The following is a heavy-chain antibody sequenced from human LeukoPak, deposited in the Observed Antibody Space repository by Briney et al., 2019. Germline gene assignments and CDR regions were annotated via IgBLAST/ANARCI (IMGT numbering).Heavy chain of an antibody. J-gene: IGHJ4*02. CDR2: IYYSGST. CDR3: ARHSRVGATWRLFDY. Sequence: SETLSLTCTVSGGSISSSSYYWSWIRQPPGKGLEWIGYIYYSGSTNYNPSLKSRVTISVDTSKNQFSLKLSSVTAADTAVYYCARHSRVGATWRLFDYWGQGTLVTVSS. D-gene: IGHD1-26*01. V-gene: IGHV4-61*05. CDR1: GGSISSSSYY.